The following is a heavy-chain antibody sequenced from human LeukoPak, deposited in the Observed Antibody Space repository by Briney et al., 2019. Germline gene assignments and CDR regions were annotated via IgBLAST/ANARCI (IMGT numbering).Heavy chain of an antibody. V-gene: IGHV3-33*01. CDR3: AREWGRIAVAGGPGY. Sequence: GESLRLSCEASGFIFSNYAMHWVRQAPGKGLQWVALICYHGQTKFYGDSVKGRFTISRDNAGSRLFLHMRRLRVQDTAVYYCAREWGRIAVAGGPGYWGQGALVTVSS. CDR2: ICYHGQTK. J-gene: IGHJ4*02. CDR1: GFIFSNYA. D-gene: IGHD6-19*01.